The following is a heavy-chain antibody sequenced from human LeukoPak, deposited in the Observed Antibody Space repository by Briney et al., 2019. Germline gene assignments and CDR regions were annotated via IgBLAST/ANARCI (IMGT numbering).Heavy chain of an antibody. V-gene: IGHV1-69*13. Sequence: SVKVSCKASGGTFSSYAISWVRQAPGQGLEWMGGIIPIFGTANYAQKFQGRVTITADESTSTAYMELSSLRSEDTAAYYCARDRDLYSGYDSSPYYFDYWGQGTLVTVSS. D-gene: IGHD5-12*01. CDR2: IIPIFGTA. CDR1: GGTFSSYA. CDR3: ARDRDLYSGYDSSPYYFDY. J-gene: IGHJ4*02.